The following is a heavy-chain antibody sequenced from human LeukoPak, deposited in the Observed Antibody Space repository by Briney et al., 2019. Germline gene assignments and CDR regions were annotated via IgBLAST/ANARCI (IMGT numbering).Heavy chain of an antibody. CDR2: ISGSGGST. D-gene: IGHD2-2*01. CDR3: AKEGSTSSYSPENYFDY. Sequence: GSLRLSCAAPGFTFSSYGMSWVRQAPGKGLEWVSAISGSGGSTYYADSVKGRFTISRDNSKNTLYLQMNSLRAEDTAVYYCAKEGSTSSYSPENYFDYWGQGTLVTVSS. V-gene: IGHV3-23*01. CDR1: GFTFSSYG. J-gene: IGHJ4*02.